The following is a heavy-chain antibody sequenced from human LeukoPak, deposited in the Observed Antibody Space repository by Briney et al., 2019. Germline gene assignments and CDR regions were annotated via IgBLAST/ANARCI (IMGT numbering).Heavy chain of an antibody. D-gene: IGHD5-24*01. CDR1: GGTFSSYA. Sequence: SVKVSCKASGGTFSSYAISWVRQAPGQGLEWMGGIIPIFGTANYAQKFQGRVTITADESTSTAYMELSSLRSEDTAVYYCARDMNERWLPIEDFNYYYYMDVWGKGTTVTVSS. CDR2: IIPIFGTA. J-gene: IGHJ6*03. V-gene: IGHV1-69*13. CDR3: ARDMNERWLPIEDFNYYYYMDV.